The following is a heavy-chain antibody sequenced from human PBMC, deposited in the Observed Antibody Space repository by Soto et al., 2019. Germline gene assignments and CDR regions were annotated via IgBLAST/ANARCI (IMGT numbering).Heavy chain of an antibody. CDR3: ARVAYFDSTGYYYCFDY. J-gene: IGHJ4*02. CDR1: GYSISRGYY. Sequence: PSETLSLTCAVSGYSISRGYYWGWTRQPPGKGLEWIGSWYRSGVTYYNPSLKGRVAMSVDTSKNQFSLSLSSVTAADTAVYYCARVAYFDSTGYYYCFDYWGQGALVTVSS. V-gene: IGHV4-38-2*01. D-gene: IGHD3-22*01. CDR2: WYRSGVT.